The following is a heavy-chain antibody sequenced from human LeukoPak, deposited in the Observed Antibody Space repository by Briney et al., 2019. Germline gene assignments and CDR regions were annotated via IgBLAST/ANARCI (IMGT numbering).Heavy chain of an antibody. J-gene: IGHJ4*02. V-gene: IGHV3-15*01. D-gene: IGHD3-22*01. CDR1: GFTFSNAW. Sequence: GGSPRLSCAASGFTFSNAWMSWVRQAPGKGLEWVGRIKSKTDGGTTDYAAPVKGRFTISRDDSKNTLYLQINSLKTEDTAVYYCTRETYYYDSSGYYWVYYFDYWGQGTLVTVSS. CDR3: TRETYYYDSSGYYWVYYFDY. CDR2: IKSKTDGGTT.